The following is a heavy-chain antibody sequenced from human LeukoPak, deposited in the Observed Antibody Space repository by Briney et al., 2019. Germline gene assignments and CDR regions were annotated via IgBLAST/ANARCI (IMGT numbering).Heavy chain of an antibody. D-gene: IGHD2-15*01. CDR1: GGSISSYY. V-gene: IGHV4-59*08. Sequence: SSETLSLTCTVSGGSISSYYWSWIRQPPGKGLEWIGYIYYSGSTNYNPSLKSRVTISVDTSKNQFSLKLSSVTAADTAVYYCARGVVVAARMAFDIWGQGTMVTVSS. J-gene: IGHJ3*02. CDR2: IYYSGST. CDR3: ARGVVVAARMAFDI.